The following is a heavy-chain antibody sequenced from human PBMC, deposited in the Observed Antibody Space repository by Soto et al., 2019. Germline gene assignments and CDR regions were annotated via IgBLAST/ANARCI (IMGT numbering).Heavy chain of an antibody. CDR1: GGTFSSSG. V-gene: IGHV1-69*11. D-gene: IGHD3-16*02. J-gene: IGHJ6*02. Sequence: SVKVSCKASGGTFSSSGFSWVRQAPGQGLEWMGMIVPSLDTTNYAQKFQARVTITADEVTSTAYMELRSLRSEDTAVYYCARWPQPRYTADPYAVDVWGQGTRVTAP. CDR2: IVPSLDTT. CDR3: ARWPQPRYTADPYAVDV.